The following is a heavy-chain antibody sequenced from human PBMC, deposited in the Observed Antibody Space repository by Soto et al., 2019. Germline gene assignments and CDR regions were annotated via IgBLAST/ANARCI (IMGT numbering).Heavy chain of an antibody. CDR3: TSYPDFWGGHTPL. J-gene: IGHJ4*02. D-gene: IGHD3-3*01. CDR2: VKSKADGGTA. CDR1: GFSITNTW. Sequence: EVQLVESGGGLVQPGGSLRLSCAASGFSITNTWMHWVRQAPGKGLEWVGRVKSKADGGTADYAAPVKGRFTVSRDDSKNTQYRQITSLKREDTAVYYFTSYPDFWGGHTPLWGQGTLVTVSS. V-gene: IGHV3-15*07.